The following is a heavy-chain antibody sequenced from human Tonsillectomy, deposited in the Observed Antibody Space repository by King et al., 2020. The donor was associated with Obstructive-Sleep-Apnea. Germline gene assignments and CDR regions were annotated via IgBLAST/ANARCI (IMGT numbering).Heavy chain of an antibody. Sequence: QLQESGPGLVKPSQTLSLTCTVSGGSIGSGGYYWTWIRQRPGKGLEWIGYIYYSGTTYYNPSLQSRVTMTVDTSQNQFSLKLTSVTAADTAVYFCARDAWGYDSAYYALDYCGQGTLVTVS. J-gene: IGHJ4*02. V-gene: IGHV4-31*03. CDR1: GGSIGSGGYY. D-gene: IGHD3-22*01. CDR2: IYYSGTT. CDR3: ARDAWGYDSAYYALDY.